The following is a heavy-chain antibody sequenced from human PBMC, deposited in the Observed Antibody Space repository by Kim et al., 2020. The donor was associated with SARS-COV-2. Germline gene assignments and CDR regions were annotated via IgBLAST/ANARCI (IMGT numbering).Heavy chain of an antibody. CDR1: GGSISSYY. J-gene: IGHJ4*02. CDR2: IYYSGST. Sequence: SETLSLTCTVSGGSISSYYWSWIRQPPGKGLEWIGYIYYSGSTNYNPSLKSRVTISVDTSKNQFSLKLSSVTAADTAVYYCARGLEQQLVAYFDYWGQGTLVTVSS. D-gene: IGHD6-13*01. CDR3: ARGLEQQLVAYFDY. V-gene: IGHV4-59*01.